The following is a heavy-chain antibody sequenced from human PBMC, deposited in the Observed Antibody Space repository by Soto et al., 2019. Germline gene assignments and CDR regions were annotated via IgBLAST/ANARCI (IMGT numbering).Heavy chain of an antibody. D-gene: IGHD3-22*01. CDR3: ARGVHYDSSGYYYFY. V-gene: IGHV1-69*01. Sequence: QVQLVQSGAEVKKPGSSVKVSCKASGGTFNNHAISWVRQAPGQGLEWMGGIIPMFGAASYARKFQGRVTITVDESTSPAYMELRSLRSEDTAVYYCARGVHYDSSGYYYFYWGQGTLVTVSS. J-gene: IGHJ4*02. CDR2: IIPMFGAA. CDR1: GGTFNNHA.